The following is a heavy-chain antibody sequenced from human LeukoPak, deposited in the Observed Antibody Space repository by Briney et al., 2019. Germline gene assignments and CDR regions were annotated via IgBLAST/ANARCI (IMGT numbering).Heavy chain of an antibody. CDR2: ISYDGSNK. D-gene: IGHD4-17*01. CDR1: GFTFSSYG. V-gene: IGHV3-30*18. Sequence: GGSLRLSCAASGFTFSSYGMHWVRQAPGKGLEWVAVISYDGSNKYYADSVKGRFTISRDNSKNTLYLQMNSLRAEDTAVYYCAKDLLYGDYPSSGMDVWGQGTTVTVSS. J-gene: IGHJ6*02. CDR3: AKDLLYGDYPSSGMDV.